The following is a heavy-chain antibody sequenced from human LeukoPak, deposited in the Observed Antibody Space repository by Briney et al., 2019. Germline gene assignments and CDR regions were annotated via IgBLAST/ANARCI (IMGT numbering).Heavy chain of an antibody. CDR2: TSSSGSSI. V-gene: IGHV3-21*01. CDR1: GFTLSDYS. D-gene: IGHD3-10*02. Sequence: GGSLRLSCAASGFTLSDYSMNWVRQPPGKGLGWVSTTSSSGSSIFYAASVKGRFTISRDNARNSLYLQMNSLRAEDTAVYYCAELGITMIGGVWGKGTTVTISS. CDR3: AELGITMIGGV. J-gene: IGHJ6*04.